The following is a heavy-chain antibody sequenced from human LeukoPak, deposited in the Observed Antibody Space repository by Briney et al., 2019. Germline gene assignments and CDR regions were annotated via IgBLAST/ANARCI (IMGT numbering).Heavy chain of an antibody. V-gene: IGHV4-34*01. CDR3: ARFRGYCSSTSCSTRFNWFDP. J-gene: IGHJ5*02. Sequence: PSETLSLTCAVYGGSFSGYYWSWIRQPPGKGLEWIGEINHSGSTNYNPSLKSRVTISVDMSKNQFSLKLSSVTAVDTAVYYCARFRGYCSSTSCSTRFNWFDPWGQGTLVTVSS. CDR2: INHSGST. D-gene: IGHD2-2*01. CDR1: GGSFSGYY.